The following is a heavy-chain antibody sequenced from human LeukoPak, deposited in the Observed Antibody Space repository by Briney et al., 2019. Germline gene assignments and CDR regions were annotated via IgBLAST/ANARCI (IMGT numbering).Heavy chain of an antibody. CDR1: GFTFSAYA. V-gene: IGHV3-23*01. CDR2: ISGSGGST. CDR3: VKDRCDRTTCPEV. Sequence: GGSLRLSCTASGFTFSAYAMSWVRQAPGEGLEWVSGISGSGGSTYYTDSVKGRFTISRDNSKNTLHLQMSSLRAEDTALYYCVKDRCDRTTCPEVWGQGTLVTVSS. J-gene: IGHJ4*02. D-gene: IGHD2-2*01.